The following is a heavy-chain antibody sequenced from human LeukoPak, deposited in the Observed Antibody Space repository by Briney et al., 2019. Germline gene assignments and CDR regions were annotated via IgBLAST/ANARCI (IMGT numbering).Heavy chain of an antibody. V-gene: IGHV3-33*01. CDR3: ARELSQIVWGGLDY. J-gene: IGHJ4*02. D-gene: IGHD2-21*01. Sequence: GGSLRLSCAASGFTFSSYGMHWVRQAPGKGLEWVAVIWYDGSNKYYADSVKGRFTISRDNSKNTLYLQMNSLRVEDTAVYYCARELSQIVWGGLDYGGQGTLVSVSS. CDR2: IWYDGSNK. CDR1: GFTFSSYG.